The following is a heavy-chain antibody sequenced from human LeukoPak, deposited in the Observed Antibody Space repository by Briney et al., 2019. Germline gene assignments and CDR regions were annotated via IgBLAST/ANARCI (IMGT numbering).Heavy chain of an antibody. J-gene: IGHJ6*02. D-gene: IGHD3-3*01. CDR1: GYTFTSYG. Sequence: ASVKVSCKASGYTFTSYGISWVRQAPGQGLERMGWISAYNGNTNYAQKLQGRVTMTTDTSTSTAYMELRSLRSDDTAVYYCARDRKEGEYYDFWSGYYYYYGMDVWGQGTTVTVSS. CDR3: ARDRKEGEYYDFWSGYYYYYGMDV. V-gene: IGHV1-18*01. CDR2: ISAYNGNT.